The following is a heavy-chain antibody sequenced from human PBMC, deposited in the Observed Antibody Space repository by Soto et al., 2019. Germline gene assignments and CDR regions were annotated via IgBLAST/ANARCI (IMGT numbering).Heavy chain of an antibody. V-gene: IGHV3-30*18. CDR3: AKDEVLRFLEWSTNYYGMDV. CDR1: GFTFSSYG. D-gene: IGHD3-3*01. J-gene: IGHJ6*02. Sequence: GGSLRLSCAASGFTFSSYGMHWVRQAPGKGLEWVAVISYDGSNKYYADSVKGRFTISRDNSKNTLYLQMNSLRAEDTAVYYCAKDEVLRFLEWSTNYYGMDVWGQGTTVTVSS. CDR2: ISYDGSNK.